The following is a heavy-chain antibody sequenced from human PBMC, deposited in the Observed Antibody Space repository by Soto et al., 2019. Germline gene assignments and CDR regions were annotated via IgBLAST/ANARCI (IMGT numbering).Heavy chain of an antibody. CDR1: GFIFRSHS. J-gene: IGHJ6*02. V-gene: IGHV3-30-3*02. CDR2: TSADDSTK. D-gene: IGHD3-16*01. CDR3: GKASTYPLDGVAV. Sequence: QVQLRESGGGVVQPGGSLTLSSVTSGFIFRSHSIHWFRQAPGRGLEWVAVTSADDSTKFYAQSVKGRFIVSRDNFKNPMYLQMNSLRAEDTAIYYCGKASTYPLDGVAVWGQGTTVTVSS.